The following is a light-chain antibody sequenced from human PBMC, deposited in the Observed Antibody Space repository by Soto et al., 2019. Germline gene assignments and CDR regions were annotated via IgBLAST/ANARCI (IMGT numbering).Light chain of an antibody. CDR3: QPTYTIPWT. J-gene: IGKJ1*01. V-gene: IGKV1-39*01. CDR1: QSFSNY. Sequence: DIQMTQSPSSVSASVGDRVTITCRTSQSFSNYLAWYQHRPGKAPKLLIYSATVLQSVVPSRFSGSGSGTDFTLPISRLQPDASATYYSQPTYTIPWTFGQGTRVEIK. CDR2: SAT.